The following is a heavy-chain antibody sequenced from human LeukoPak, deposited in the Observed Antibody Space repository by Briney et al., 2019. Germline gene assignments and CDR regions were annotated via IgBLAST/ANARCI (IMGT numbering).Heavy chain of an antibody. CDR1: GGSFSGYY. CDR3: ARDHYGDYGAFDI. CDR2: INHSGST. J-gene: IGHJ3*02. D-gene: IGHD4-17*01. Sequence: SETLSLTCAVYGGSFSGYYWSWIRQPPGKGLEWIGEINHSGSTNYNPSLKSRVTISVDTSKNQFSLKLSSVTAADTAVYYCARDHYGDYGAFDIWGQGTMVTVSS. V-gene: IGHV4-34*01.